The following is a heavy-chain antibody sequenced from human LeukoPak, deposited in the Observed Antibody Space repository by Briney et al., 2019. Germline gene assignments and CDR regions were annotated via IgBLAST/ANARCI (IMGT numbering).Heavy chain of an antibody. CDR1: GYTFTSYY. V-gene: IGHV1-46*01. J-gene: IGHJ4*02. CDR2: INPSGGST. Sequence: ASVKVSSKASGYTFTSYYMHWVRQAPGQGLEWMGIINPSGGSTSYAQKFQGRVTMTRDTSTSTVYMELSSLRSEDTAVYYCARDVDYCSSTSCYFDYWGQGTLVTVSS. D-gene: IGHD2-2*01. CDR3: ARDVDYCSSTSCYFDY.